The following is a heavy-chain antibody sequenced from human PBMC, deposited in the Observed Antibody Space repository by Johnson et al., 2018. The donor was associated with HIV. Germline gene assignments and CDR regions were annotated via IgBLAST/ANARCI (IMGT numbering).Heavy chain of an antibody. Sequence: QLVESGGGVVQPGRSLRLSCAASGFTFSSYAVHWVRQAPGKGLEWVAVISYDGSNKYYADSVKGRFAISRDNAKNSMYLQMNGLGAEDTALYYCAKEDGAARAFDIWGQGTMVTVSS. CDR1: GFTFSSYA. CDR3: AKEDGAARAFDI. D-gene: IGHD6-6*01. J-gene: IGHJ3*02. V-gene: IGHV3-30-3*02. CDR2: ISYDGSNK.